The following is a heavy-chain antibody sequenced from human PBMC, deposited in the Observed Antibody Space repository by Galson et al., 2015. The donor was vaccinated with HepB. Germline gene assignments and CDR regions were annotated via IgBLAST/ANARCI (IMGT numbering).Heavy chain of an antibody. D-gene: IGHD6-13*01. CDR3: ARDHLISSSWIYYYYGMDV. J-gene: IGHJ6*02. CDR2: INAGNGNT. CDR1: GYTFTSYA. Sequence: SVKVSCKASGYTFTSYAMHWVRQAPGQRLEWMGWINAGNGNTKYSQKFQGRVTITRDTSASTAYMELSSLRSEDTAVYYCARDHLISSSWIYYYYGMDVWGQGTTVTVSS. V-gene: IGHV1-3*01.